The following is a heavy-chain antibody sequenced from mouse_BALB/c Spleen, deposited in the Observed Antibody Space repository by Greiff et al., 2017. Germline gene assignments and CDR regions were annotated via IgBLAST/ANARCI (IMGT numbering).Heavy chain of an antibody. CDR2: IYPSDSYT. Sequence: VQLQQPGAELVRPGASVKLSCKASGYTFTSYWINWVKQRPGQGLEWIGNIYPSDSYTNYNQKFKDKATLTVDKSSSTAYMQLSSPTSEDSAVYYCSLSTMITPFAYWGQGTLVTVSA. V-gene: IGHV1-69*02. CDR3: SLSTMITPFAY. J-gene: IGHJ3*01. CDR1: GYTFTSYW. D-gene: IGHD2-4*01.